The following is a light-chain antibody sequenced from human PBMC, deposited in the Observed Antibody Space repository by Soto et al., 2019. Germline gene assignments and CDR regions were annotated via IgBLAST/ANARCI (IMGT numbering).Light chain of an antibody. CDR2: KAS. V-gene: IGKV1-5*03. J-gene: IGKJ1*01. CDR3: QQYNTYPWT. Sequence: EIQMTQSPSTLSASVGDRVTITCRASQSFSSWLAWYQQKPGKAPKLLIYKASSLESGVPSRFSGSGSGTEFTLTISSLQPDDFATDYCQQYNTYPWTFGQGTKVEIK. CDR1: QSFSSW.